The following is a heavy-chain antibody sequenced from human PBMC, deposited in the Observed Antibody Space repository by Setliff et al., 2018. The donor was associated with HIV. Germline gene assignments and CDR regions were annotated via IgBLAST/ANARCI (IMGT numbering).Heavy chain of an antibody. Sequence: PGGSLRLSCAASGFTFSSYGMHWVRQTPGKGLEWVAVIWYDGSNENYAGSVKGRFTISRDNSKNTLYLQMNSLTSEDTAVYYCARDLNWGFDYWGQGTLVTVSS. V-gene: IGHV3-33*01. CDR3: ARDLNWGFDY. J-gene: IGHJ4*02. CDR2: IWYDGSNE. CDR1: GFTFSSYG. D-gene: IGHD7-27*01.